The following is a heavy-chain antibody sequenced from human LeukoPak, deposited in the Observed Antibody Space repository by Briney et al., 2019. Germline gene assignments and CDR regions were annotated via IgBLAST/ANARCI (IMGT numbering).Heavy chain of an antibody. D-gene: IGHD3-22*01. Sequence: SETLSLTCTVSGGSISSYYWSWIRQPPGKGLEWIGYIYYSGSTNYNPSLQSRVTISVDTSKNQFSLKLSSVTAADTAVYYCARRSYSSGYYLMDYWGQGTLVTVSS. CDR2: IYYSGST. J-gene: IGHJ4*02. CDR1: GGSISSYY. V-gene: IGHV4-59*01. CDR3: ARRSYSSGYYLMDY.